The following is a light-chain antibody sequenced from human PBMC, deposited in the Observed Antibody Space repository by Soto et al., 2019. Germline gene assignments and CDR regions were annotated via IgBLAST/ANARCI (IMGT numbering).Light chain of an antibody. CDR1: SSNIGSNY. V-gene: IGLV1-44*01. J-gene: IGLJ1*01. CDR2: SDD. CDR3: EAWNDNPNGAGYV. Sequence: QSVLTQPPSASGTPGQRVTISCSGSSSNIGSNYVNWYQHLPGTAPKLLIYSDDQRPSGVPDRFSGSKSGTSASLAISGLQSEDEDDYLCEAWNDNPNGAGYVFGTGTKVT.